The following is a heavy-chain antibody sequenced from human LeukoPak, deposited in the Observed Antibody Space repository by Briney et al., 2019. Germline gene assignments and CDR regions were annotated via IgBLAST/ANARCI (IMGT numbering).Heavy chain of an antibody. V-gene: IGHV3-20*04. J-gene: IGHJ2*01. CDR1: GFTFDDYG. Sequence: GGSLRLSCAASGFTFDDYGMSWVRQAPGKGLEWVSGINWNGGSTGYADSVKGRFTISRDNSKNSLYLQMNSLRAEDTAVYYCARDRHGETGDWCFDLWGRGTLVTVSS. CDR3: ARDRHGETGDWCFDL. D-gene: IGHD4-17*01. CDR2: INWNGGST.